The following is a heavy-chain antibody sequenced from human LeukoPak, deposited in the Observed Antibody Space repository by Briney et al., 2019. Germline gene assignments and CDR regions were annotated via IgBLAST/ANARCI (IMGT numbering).Heavy chain of an antibody. CDR1: GGSISSSNW. J-gene: IGHJ3*01. Sequence: SGTLSLTCAVSGGSISSSNWWNWVRQPPGKGLEWIGEIHHYGSTNYNPSLKSRLTISVDKSKNQFSLKLSSVTAADTAVYYCARKNYYSSLFDVWGPGTMVTVSS. V-gene: IGHV4-4*02. CDR3: ARKNYYSSLFDV. CDR2: IHHYGST. D-gene: IGHD3-22*01.